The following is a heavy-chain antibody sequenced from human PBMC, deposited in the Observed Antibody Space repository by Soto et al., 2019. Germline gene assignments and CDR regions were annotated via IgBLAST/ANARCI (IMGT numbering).Heavy chain of an antibody. V-gene: IGHV1-58*01. J-gene: IGHJ4*02. CDR1: GFTFTSSA. D-gene: IGHD2-15*01. CDR2: IVVGSGNT. Sequence: VSCKASGFTFTSSAVQWVRQARGQRLEWIGWIVVGSGNTNYAQKFQERVTITRDMSTSTAYMELSSLRSEDTAVYYCAADRLYCSGGSCYFDYWGQGTLVTVSS. CDR3: AADRLYCSGGSCYFDY.